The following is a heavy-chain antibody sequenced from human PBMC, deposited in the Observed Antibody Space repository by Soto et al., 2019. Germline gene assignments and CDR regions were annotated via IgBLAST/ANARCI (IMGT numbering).Heavy chain of an antibody. D-gene: IGHD5-18*01. J-gene: IGHJ4*02. Sequence: PGGSLRLSCAASGFTFSTYSMTWVRRAPGKGLEWVSYISGTSGSIYYADSAKGRFTISKDHAKNSLYLQMNSLRVEDTALYYCASLDTARVETAGYWGQGTRVTSPQ. V-gene: IGHV3-48*04. CDR3: ASLDTARVETAGY. CDR1: GFTFSTYS. CDR2: ISGTSGSI.